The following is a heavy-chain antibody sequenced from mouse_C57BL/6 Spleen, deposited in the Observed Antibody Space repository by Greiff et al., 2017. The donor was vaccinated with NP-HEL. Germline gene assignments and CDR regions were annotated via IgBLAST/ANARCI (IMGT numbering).Heavy chain of an antibody. CDR3: ARERITTVVYFDY. J-gene: IGHJ2*01. V-gene: IGHV5-6*01. D-gene: IGHD1-1*01. CDR1: GFTFSSYG. Sequence: EVQLVESGGDLVKPGGSLKLSCAASGFTFSSYGMSWVRQTPDKRLEWVATISSGGSYTYYPDSVKGRFTISRDNAKNTLYLQMSSLKSEDTAMYYCARERITTVVYFDYWGQGTTLTVSS. CDR2: ISSGGSYT.